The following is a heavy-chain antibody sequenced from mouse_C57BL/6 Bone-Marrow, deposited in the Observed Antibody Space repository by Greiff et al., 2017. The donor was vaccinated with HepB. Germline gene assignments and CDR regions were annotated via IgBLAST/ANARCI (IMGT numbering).Heavy chain of an antibody. CDR3: ARDYYGGFYYCDY. CDR1: GYSITSGYY. CDR2: ISYDGSN. V-gene: IGHV3-6*01. J-gene: IGHJ2*01. Sequence: EVQLQQSGPGLVKPSQSLSLTCSVTGYSITSGYYWNWIRQFPGNKLEWMGYISYDGSNNYNPSLKNRISITRDTSKNQFFLKLNSVTTEDTATYYCARDYYGGFYYCDYWGQGTTLTVSS. D-gene: IGHD1-1*01.